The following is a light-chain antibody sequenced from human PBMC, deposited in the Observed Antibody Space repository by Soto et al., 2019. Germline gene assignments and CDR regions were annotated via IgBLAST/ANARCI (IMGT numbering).Light chain of an antibody. Sequence: DIQLTQSPSFLSASVGDRVTISCRASQDINNYLAWYQQTPGKAPKLLIYAASTLQRGAPSRFSGSGSGTDFTLTISSLQPEDFATYSCQQLNSYPYTFGQGTKLEIK. CDR3: QQLNSYPYT. V-gene: IGKV1-9*01. J-gene: IGKJ2*01. CDR1: QDINNY. CDR2: AAS.